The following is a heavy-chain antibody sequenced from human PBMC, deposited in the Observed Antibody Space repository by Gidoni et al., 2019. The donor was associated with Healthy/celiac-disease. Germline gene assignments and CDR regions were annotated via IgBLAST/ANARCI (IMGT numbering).Heavy chain of an antibody. CDR1: GFTFSDYY. Sequence: QVQLVESGGGLVKPGGSLRLSCAASGFTFSDYYMTWIRQAPGKGLEWVSHISSTGGSIYYADSVKGRFTISRDNAKNSLYLQMNSLRAEDTAVYYCARWGSPRRGAVTQGYWGQGTLVTVSS. D-gene: IGHD3-16*01. J-gene: IGHJ4*02. CDR2: ISSTGGSI. CDR3: ARWGSPRRGAVTQGY. V-gene: IGHV3-11*01.